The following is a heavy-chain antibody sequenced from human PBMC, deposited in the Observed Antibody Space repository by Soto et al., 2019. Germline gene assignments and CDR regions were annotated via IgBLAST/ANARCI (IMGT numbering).Heavy chain of an antibody. D-gene: IGHD3-3*01. J-gene: IGHJ5*02. Sequence: SETLSLTCTVSNGSISTYYWSWVRQAPGKGLEWIGYVYYSGSTKYNPSLKSRVTMSVDTSKNQFSLKLSSVTAADTAVYYCAREITIFGVIIIPGWFDPWGQGTLVTVSS. V-gene: IGHV4-59*01. CDR1: NGSISTYY. CDR3: AREITIFGVIIIPGWFDP. CDR2: VYYSGST.